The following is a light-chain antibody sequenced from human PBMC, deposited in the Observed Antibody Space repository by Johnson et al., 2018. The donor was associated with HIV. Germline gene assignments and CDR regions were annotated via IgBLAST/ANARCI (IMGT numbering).Light chain of an antibody. CDR2: END. CDR1: SSNIVSNY. Sequence: QSVLTQPPSVSAAPGQKVIISCSGRSSNIVSNYVSWYHHLPGTAPKLLIYENDKRPSGIPDRFSASKSGTSATLDITGLQTGDEGDYCCGSWDNTLSVFVFGAGTKVTVL. CDR3: GSWDNTLSVFV. J-gene: IGLJ1*01. V-gene: IGLV1-51*01.